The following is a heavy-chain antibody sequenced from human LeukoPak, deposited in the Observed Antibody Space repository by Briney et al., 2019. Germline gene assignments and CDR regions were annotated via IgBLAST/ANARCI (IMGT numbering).Heavy chain of an antibody. D-gene: IGHD6-13*01. CDR3: ARQEGAGSWTTFDS. Sequence: ASVKVSCKASGNTFTGYYIHWVRQAPGQGLEWMGWIIPNSGDTHYQRNFQGRVTLARDMSITTAYMELSRLKSDDTAVYYCARQEGAGSWTTFDSWGQRTLVTVSS. J-gene: IGHJ4*02. V-gene: IGHV1-2*02. CDR2: IIPNSGDT. CDR1: GNTFTGYY.